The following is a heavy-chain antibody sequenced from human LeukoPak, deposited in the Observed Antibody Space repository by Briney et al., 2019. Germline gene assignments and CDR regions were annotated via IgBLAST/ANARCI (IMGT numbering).Heavy chain of an antibody. Sequence: GGSLRLSCAASGFTFSSYAMNWVRQAPGKGLEWVSTISGSDGSTYYADSVKGRFTISRDNSKYTLYLQMNSLRAEDTAVYYCAKSKVVAATMGRFDYWGQGTLVTVSS. V-gene: IGHV3-23*01. D-gene: IGHD2-15*01. CDR1: GFTFSSYA. CDR3: AKSKVVAATMGRFDY. CDR2: ISGSDGST. J-gene: IGHJ4*02.